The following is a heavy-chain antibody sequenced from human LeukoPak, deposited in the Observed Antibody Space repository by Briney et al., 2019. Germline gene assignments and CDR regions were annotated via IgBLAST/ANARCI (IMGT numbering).Heavy chain of an antibody. J-gene: IGHJ6*03. D-gene: IGHD4-23*01. CDR3: ARGHYGGGTYYYYYYMDV. Sequence: PSETLSLTCTVSGGSISSSSYYWGWIRQPPGKGLEWIGSIYYSGSTYYNPSLKSRVTISVDTSKNQFSLKLSSVTAADTAVYYCARGHYGGGTYYYYYYMDVWGKGTTVTVSS. CDR2: IYYSGST. V-gene: IGHV4-39*07. CDR1: GGSISSSSYY.